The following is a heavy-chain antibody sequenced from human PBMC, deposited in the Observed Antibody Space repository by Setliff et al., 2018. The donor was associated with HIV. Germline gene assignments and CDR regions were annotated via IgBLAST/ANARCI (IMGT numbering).Heavy chain of an antibody. V-gene: IGHV4-4*02. CDR3: ARTRGRAPVSYYFDN. CDR1: GGSISSSNW. CDR2: IYHSGST. J-gene: IGHJ4*02. D-gene: IGHD2-2*01. Sequence: LSLTCAVSGGSISSSNWWSWVRQSPGKGLEWIGEIYHSGSTDYNPSLNSRVTMSVDTSRDQFSLKLSSVTAADTAVYYCARTRGRAPVSYYFDNWGQGRLVTVSS.